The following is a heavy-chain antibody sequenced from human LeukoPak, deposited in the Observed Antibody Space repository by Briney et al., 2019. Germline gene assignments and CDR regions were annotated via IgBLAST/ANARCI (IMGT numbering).Heavy chain of an antibody. V-gene: IGHV3-23*01. Sequence: GGSLRLSCAASGFTFSNYNMNWVRQAPGKGLEWVSAISGSGGSTYYADSVKGRFTISRDNSKNTLYLQMNSLRAEDTAVYYCAKGGSSSPRSTFDYWGQGTLLTVSS. CDR3: AKGGSSSPRSTFDY. CDR2: ISGSGGST. D-gene: IGHD6-13*01. CDR1: GFTFSNYN. J-gene: IGHJ4*02.